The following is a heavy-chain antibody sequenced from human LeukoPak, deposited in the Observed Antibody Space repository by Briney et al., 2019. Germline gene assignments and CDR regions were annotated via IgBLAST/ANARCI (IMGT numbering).Heavy chain of an antibody. D-gene: IGHD3-22*01. CDR2: MSSTSTTI. Sequence: GGSLRLSCAASGFIFGDYNMNWVRQVPGKGLEWISYMSSTSTTIFYADSVKGRFTISRDNSKNTLYLQMNSLRAEDTAVYYCAGDEPTGYYYDSSGELDYWGQGTLVTVSS. V-gene: IGHV3-48*01. CDR1: GFIFGDYN. J-gene: IGHJ4*02. CDR3: AGDEPTGYYYDSSGELDY.